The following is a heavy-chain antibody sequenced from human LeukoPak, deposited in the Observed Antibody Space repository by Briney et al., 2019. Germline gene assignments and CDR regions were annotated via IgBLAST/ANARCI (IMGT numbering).Heavy chain of an antibody. CDR2: ISGSGGST. CDR1: GFTFSSYA. Sequence: GGSLRLSCAASGFTFSSYAMSWVRQAPGKGLEWVSAISGSGGSTYYADSVKGRFTISRDNSKNMLYLQMNSLRADDTAVYYCARGDWNYPFDYWGQGTLVTVSS. D-gene: IGHD1-7*01. V-gene: IGHV3-23*01. CDR3: ARGDWNYPFDY. J-gene: IGHJ4*02.